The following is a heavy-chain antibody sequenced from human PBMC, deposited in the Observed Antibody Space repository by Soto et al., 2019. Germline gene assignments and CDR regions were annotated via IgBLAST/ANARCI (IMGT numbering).Heavy chain of an antibody. V-gene: IGHV1-2*02. Sequence: VASVKVSCKASGYTFSDYYMHWVRQAPGQGLEWMGWINPDTGGTKYTQKFEGRVAMTRDTSISTAYMELSGLTSDDTAVYYCARRCRDYNFDSWGQGSLFTVSS. CDR1: GYTFSDYY. CDR3: ARRCRDYNFDS. J-gene: IGHJ4*02. D-gene: IGHD4-17*01. CDR2: INPDTGGT.